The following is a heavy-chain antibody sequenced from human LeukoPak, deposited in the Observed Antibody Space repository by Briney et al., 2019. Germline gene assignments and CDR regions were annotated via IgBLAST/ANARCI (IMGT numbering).Heavy chain of an antibody. CDR2: IWFDGSDK. Sequence: GGSLRLSCAASGFTFSSYGMHWVRQAPGKGLEWVAVIWFDGSDKYYADSVKGRFTISRDNSKNTLYLQMSSLRAEDTAVYYCARYYGSGRGYYGLDVWGQGTTVTVFS. V-gene: IGHV3-33*01. CDR3: ARYYGSGRGYYGLDV. D-gene: IGHD3-10*01. J-gene: IGHJ6*02. CDR1: GFTFSSYG.